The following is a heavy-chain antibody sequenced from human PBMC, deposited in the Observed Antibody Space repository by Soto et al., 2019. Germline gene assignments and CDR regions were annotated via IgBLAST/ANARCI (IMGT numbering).Heavy chain of an antibody. CDR1: GFTFSSYA. CDR3: ARGMMATRAPAEYFQH. D-gene: IGHD5-12*01. CDR2: ISYDGSNK. V-gene: IGHV3-30-3*01. Sequence: GGSLRLSCAASGFTFSSYAMHWVRQAPGKGLEWVAVISYDGSNKYYADSVKGRFTISRDNSKNTLYLQMNSLRAEDTAVYYCARGMMATRAPAEYFQHWGQGTLVTVSS. J-gene: IGHJ1*01.